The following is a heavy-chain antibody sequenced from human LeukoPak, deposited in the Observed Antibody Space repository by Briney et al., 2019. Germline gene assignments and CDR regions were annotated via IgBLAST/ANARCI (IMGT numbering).Heavy chain of an antibody. V-gene: IGHV4-59*01. D-gene: IGHD6-19*01. J-gene: IGHJ4*02. CDR1: GGSIGSYY. CDR2: IYYSGST. Sequence: SETLSLTCTVSGGSIGSYYWSWIRQPPGKGLEWIGYIYYSGSTNYNPSLKSRVTISVDTSKNQFSLKLSSVTAADTAVYYCARSIAVAGTNFDYWGQGTLVTVSS. CDR3: ARSIAVAGTNFDY.